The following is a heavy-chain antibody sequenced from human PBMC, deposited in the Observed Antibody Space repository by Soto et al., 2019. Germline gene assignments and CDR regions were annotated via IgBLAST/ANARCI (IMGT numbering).Heavy chain of an antibody. CDR3: ARDRPRNYDILTGYYNGYYGMDV. D-gene: IGHD3-9*01. J-gene: IGHJ6*02. CDR2: IYYSGST. CDR1: GGSISSGDYY. Sequence: SETLSLTCTVSGGSISSGDYYWSWIRQPPGKGLEWIGYIYYSGSTYYNPSLKSRVTISVDTSKNQFSLKLSSVTAADTAVYYCARDRPRNYDILTGYYNGYYGMDVWGQGTTVTVPS. V-gene: IGHV4-30-4*01.